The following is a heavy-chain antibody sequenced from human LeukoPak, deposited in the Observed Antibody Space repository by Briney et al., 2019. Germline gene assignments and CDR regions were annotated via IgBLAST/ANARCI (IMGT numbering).Heavy chain of an antibody. CDR2: LNPNSGDT. V-gene: IGHV1-2*02. Sequence: ASVKVSCKAPGYSFTDYYVHWVRQAPGQGLEWVGLLNPNSGDTNYAQKFQGRVTMIRDTSINTAYMELSRLRSDDTAVYYCARMYYYGSGTYYGDYWGQGTLVTVSS. CDR3: ARMYYYGSGTYYGDY. J-gene: IGHJ4*02. CDR1: GYSFTDYY. D-gene: IGHD3-10*01.